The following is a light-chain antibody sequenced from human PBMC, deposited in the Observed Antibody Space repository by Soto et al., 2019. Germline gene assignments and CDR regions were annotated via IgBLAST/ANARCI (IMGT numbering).Light chain of an antibody. CDR3: TLYTSENAYV. J-gene: IGLJ1*01. CDR1: STDFVSYNR. Sequence: QSALTQTRSVSGSPGQSVTISCTGTSTDFVSYNRVSWYQQPPGTAPKLMIYEVSKRPSGVPDRFSGSKSGNTASLTISGLQAADEADYYCTLYTSENAYVFGTGTKLTVL. V-gene: IGLV2-18*01. CDR2: EVS.